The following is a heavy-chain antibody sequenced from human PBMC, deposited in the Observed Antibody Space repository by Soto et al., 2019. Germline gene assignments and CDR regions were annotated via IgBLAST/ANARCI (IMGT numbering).Heavy chain of an antibody. CDR1: GGSISSYY. D-gene: IGHD3-16*01. J-gene: IGHJ4*02. CDR3: ARRWGDYFDY. V-gene: IGHV4-59*08. CDR2: IYCSGST. Sequence: SETLSLTCTVSGGSISSYYWSWIRQPPGKGLEWIGYIYCSGSTNYNPSLKSRVTISVDTSKNQFSLKLSSVTAADTAVYYCARRWGDYFDYWGQGTLVTVSS.